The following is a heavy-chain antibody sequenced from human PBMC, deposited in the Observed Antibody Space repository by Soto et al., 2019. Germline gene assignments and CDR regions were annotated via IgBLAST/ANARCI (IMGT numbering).Heavy chain of an antibody. Sequence: PGGSLRLSCAASGFTFSSYAMHWVRQAPGKGLQWVTVISFDGSNKYYADSVKGRFTISRDNSRNTLCLQINSLRAEDTAVYYCARDRGYDILPASYGLDVWGQGTTVTVSS. CDR1: GFTFSSYA. D-gene: IGHD3-9*01. CDR2: ISFDGSNK. V-gene: IGHV3-30-3*01. J-gene: IGHJ6*02. CDR3: ARDRGYDILPASYGLDV.